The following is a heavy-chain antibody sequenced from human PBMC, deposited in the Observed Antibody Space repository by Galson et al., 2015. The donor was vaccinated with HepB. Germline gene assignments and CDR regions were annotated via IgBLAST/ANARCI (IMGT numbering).Heavy chain of an antibody. CDR1: GGSIGNGTFY. Sequence: ETLSLTCTVSGGSIGNGTFYWGWIRQSPGKGLEWIGSFYDSGSTYYNPSLKSRLTISVHRSMNQFSLNLNSVTAADTSIYYCARSDDFWSGYFGDWGQGTLVTVSS. CDR3: ARSDDFWSGYFGD. CDR2: FYDSGST. J-gene: IGHJ4*02. V-gene: IGHV4-39*01. D-gene: IGHD3-3*01.